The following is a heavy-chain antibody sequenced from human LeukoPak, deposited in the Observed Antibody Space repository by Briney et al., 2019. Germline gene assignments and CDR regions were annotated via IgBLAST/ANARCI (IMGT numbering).Heavy chain of an antibody. V-gene: IGHV4-4*07. Sequence: SETLSLTCTVSGDSINSYYWSWIRQPAGKGLEWIGRIHTTGSTNYNPSLKSRVTMPVDTSKKQFYLNLKSGTAADTAVYYCARDRVVALPEYSYHMDVWGKGTTVTISS. CDR3: ARDRVVALPEYSYHMDV. J-gene: IGHJ6*03. D-gene: IGHD2-15*01. CDR2: IHTTGST. CDR1: GDSINSYY.